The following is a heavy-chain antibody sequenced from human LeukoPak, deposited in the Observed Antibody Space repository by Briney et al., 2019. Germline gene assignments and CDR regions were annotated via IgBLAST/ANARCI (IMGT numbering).Heavy chain of an antibody. D-gene: IGHD3-9*01. J-gene: IGHJ4*02. CDR3: ARIFDWLLGAFDY. V-gene: IGHV4-39*01. CDR1: GGSISSSSYY. Sequence: PSETLSLTCTVSGGSISSSSYYWGWIRQPPGKGLEWIGSIYYSGSTYYNPSLKSRVTISVDTSKNQFSLKLSSVTAADTAVYYCARIFDWLLGAFDYWGQGTLVTVSS. CDR2: IYYSGST.